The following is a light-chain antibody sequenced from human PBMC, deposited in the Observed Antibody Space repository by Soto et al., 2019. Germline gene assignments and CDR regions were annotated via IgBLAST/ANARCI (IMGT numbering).Light chain of an antibody. V-gene: IGKV3-11*01. CDR2: DAF. CDR3: QQSRHWPLT. CDR1: QSISSI. Sequence: EIVLTQSPATLSLSPGERATLSCRASQSISSILAWYQQKPGQAPRLLAYDAFNRAAGIPLMFRGSGSGTDFTLTISRLEPEDFAVYYCQQSRHWPLTFGGVTKVEIK. J-gene: IGKJ4*01.